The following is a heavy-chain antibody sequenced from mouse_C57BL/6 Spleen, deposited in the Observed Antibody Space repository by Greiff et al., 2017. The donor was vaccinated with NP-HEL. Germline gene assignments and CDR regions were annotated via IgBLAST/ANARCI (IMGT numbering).Heavy chain of an antibody. Sequence: DVKLVESGGGLVKPGGSLKLSCAASGFTFSSYAMSWVRQTPEKRLEWVATISDGGSYTYYPDNVKGRFTISRDNAKNNLYLQMSHLKSEDTAMYYCARDGGYDGYYWFAYWGQGTLVTVSA. J-gene: IGHJ3*01. CDR1: GFTFSSYA. D-gene: IGHD2-3*01. CDR2: ISDGGSYT. V-gene: IGHV5-4*01. CDR3: ARDGGYDGYYWFAY.